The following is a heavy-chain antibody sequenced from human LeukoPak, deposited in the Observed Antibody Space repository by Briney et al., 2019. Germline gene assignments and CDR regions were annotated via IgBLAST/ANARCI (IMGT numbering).Heavy chain of an antibody. D-gene: IGHD3-22*01. CDR1: GYTFTSFY. J-gene: IGHJ4*02. Sequence: ASVKVSCKASGYTFTSFYMQWVRQAPGQGLEWMGIINPSGGSTNYAQKFQGRVSMTRDTSTSTVYMELSSLRSEDTAMYYCARDERYDSSGYPFDYWGQGTLVTVSS. V-gene: IGHV1-46*01. CDR3: ARDERYDSSGYPFDY. CDR2: INPSGGST.